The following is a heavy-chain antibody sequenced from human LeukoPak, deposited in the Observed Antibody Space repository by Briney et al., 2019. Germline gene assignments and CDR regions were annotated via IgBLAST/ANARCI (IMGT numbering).Heavy chain of an antibody. Sequence: SETLSLTCAVYGGSFSGYYWSWIRQPPGKGLEWIGEINHSGSTNYNPSLKSRVTISVDTSKNQFSLKLSSVTAADTAVYYCAREPDYDFWSGFTLGDAFDIWGQGTMVTVSS. J-gene: IGHJ3*02. CDR1: GGSFSGYY. CDR3: AREPDYDFWSGFTLGDAFDI. CDR2: INHSGST. D-gene: IGHD3-3*01. V-gene: IGHV4-34*09.